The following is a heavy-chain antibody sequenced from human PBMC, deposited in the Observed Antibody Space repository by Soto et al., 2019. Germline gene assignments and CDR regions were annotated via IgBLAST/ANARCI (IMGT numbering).Heavy chain of an antibody. CDR1: GGSFSGYY. D-gene: IGHD6-19*01. V-gene: IGHV4-34*01. CDR2: INHSGST. CDR3: ARRYSSGWFQSGMDV. Sequence: KASETLSLTCAVYGGSFSGYYWSWIRQPPGKGLEWIGEINHSGSTNYNPSLKSRVTISVDTSKNQFSLKLSSVTAADTAVYYCARRYSSGWFQSGMDVWGQGTTVTVSS. J-gene: IGHJ6*02.